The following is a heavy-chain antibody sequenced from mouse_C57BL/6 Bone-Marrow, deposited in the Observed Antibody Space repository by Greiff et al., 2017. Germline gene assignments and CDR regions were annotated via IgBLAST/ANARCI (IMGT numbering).Heavy chain of an antibody. Sequence: QVQLQQSGADLARPGASVKMSCKASGYTFTSYTMHWVKQRHGQGLEWIGYINPSSGYPKSKQKFKDKATLTADKSSRTADMQLRSLTSEDSAVYYCARWVLEADWGQGTLVTVSA. V-gene: IGHV1-4*01. D-gene: IGHD2-3*01. J-gene: IGHJ3*01. CDR1: GYTFTSYT. CDR3: ARWVLEAD. CDR2: INPSSGYP.